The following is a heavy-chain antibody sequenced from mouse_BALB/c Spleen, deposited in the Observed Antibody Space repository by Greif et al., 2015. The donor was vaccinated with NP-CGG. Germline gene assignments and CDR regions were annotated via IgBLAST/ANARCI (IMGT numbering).Heavy chain of an antibody. CDR3: ARYYRYPYYAMDY. CDR1: GFNIKDTY. D-gene: IGHD2-14*01. CDR2: IDPANGNT. V-gene: IGHV14-3*02. J-gene: IGHJ4*01. Sequence: VQPQQSGAELVKPGASVKLSCTASGFNIKDTYMHWVKQRPEQGLEWIGRIDPANGNTKYDPKFQGKATITADTSSNTAYLQLSSLTSEDTAVYYCARYYRYPYYAMDYWGQGTSVTVSS.